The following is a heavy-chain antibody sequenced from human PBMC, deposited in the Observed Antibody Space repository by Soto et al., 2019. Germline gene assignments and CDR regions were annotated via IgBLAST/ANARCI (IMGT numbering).Heavy chain of an antibody. V-gene: IGHV1-2*02. Sequence: ASVKVSCKASGYTFTGYYMHWVRQAPGQGLEWMGWINPNSGGTNYAQKFQGRVTMTRDTSISTAYMELSRLRSDDTAVYYCARGGEQWLVRGYHYYYYGMDVWGQGNTVTVSS. D-gene: IGHD6-19*01. CDR2: INPNSGGT. J-gene: IGHJ6*02. CDR1: GYTFTGYY. CDR3: ARGGEQWLVRGYHYYYYGMDV.